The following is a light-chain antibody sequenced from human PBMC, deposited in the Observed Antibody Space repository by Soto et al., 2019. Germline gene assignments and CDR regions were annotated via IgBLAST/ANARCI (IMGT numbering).Light chain of an antibody. Sequence: SVLTQPPSASGSPGQSVTISCTGTSSVVGGYDFVSWYQQHPGKAPKLLIYEVTKRPSGVPDRFSGSKSGNTASLTVSGLQADDEADYYCSSYVGTNNYVFGTGTKVTVL. CDR1: SSVVGGYDF. V-gene: IGLV2-8*01. CDR3: SSYVGTNNYV. J-gene: IGLJ1*01. CDR2: EVT.